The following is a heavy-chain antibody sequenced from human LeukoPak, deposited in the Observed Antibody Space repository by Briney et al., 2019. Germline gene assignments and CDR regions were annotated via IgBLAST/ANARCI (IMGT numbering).Heavy chain of an antibody. CDR1: GGPTGDYY. J-gene: IGHJ4*02. Sequence: SETLSLTCTNTGGPTGDYYWSWIRQTPVKGLEWIGYLYYSRNTNYSPSLKSRVTISADASKTQVYLKLRSVTAADTAVYYCVRDLWGAGGTQYWGQGILVTVSS. V-gene: IGHV4-59*01. CDR2: LYYSRNT. CDR3: VRDLWGAGGTQY. D-gene: IGHD2-15*01.